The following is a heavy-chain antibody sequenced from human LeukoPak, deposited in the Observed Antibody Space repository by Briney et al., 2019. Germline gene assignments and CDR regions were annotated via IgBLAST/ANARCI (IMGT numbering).Heavy chain of an antibody. Sequence: SETLSLTCIVSGGSISSSSYYWGWIRQPPGKGLEWIGSIYYSGSTYYNPSLKSQVTISVDTSKNQFSLKLSSVTAADTAGYYCARITIFGVVSPKFDPWGQGTLVTVSS. V-gene: IGHV4-39*07. CDR3: ARITIFGVVSPKFDP. CDR1: GGSISSSSYY. J-gene: IGHJ5*02. CDR2: IYYSGST. D-gene: IGHD3-3*01.